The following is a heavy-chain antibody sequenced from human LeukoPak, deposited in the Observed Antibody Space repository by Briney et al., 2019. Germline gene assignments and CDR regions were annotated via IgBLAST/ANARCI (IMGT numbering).Heavy chain of an antibody. J-gene: IGHJ4*02. CDR2: IYSGGTT. CDR1: GFIVSSNG. D-gene: IGHD2-21*02. CDR3: ARAAWHCHLEF. Sequence: PGGSPSLACAASGFIVSSNGMTWARQAPGKGLEWVSVIYSGGTTYYAVSVKGRFTISRDNSKNTLYLQMNSLRAEDTAVYYCARAAWHCHLEFWGQ. V-gene: IGHV3-53*01.